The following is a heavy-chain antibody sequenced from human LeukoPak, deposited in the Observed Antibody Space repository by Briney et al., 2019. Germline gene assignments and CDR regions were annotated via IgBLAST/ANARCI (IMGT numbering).Heavy chain of an antibody. CDR1: GCSISSSSYY. V-gene: IGHV4-39*07. D-gene: IGHD6-13*01. J-gene: IGHJ6*03. CDR3: ASLYSSSWYYYYYYMDV. CDR2: IYYSGST. Sequence: TSETLSLTCTVSGCSISSSSYYWGWIRQPPGKGLEWIGSIYYSGSTYYNPSLKSRVTISVDTSKNQFSLKLSSVTAADTAVYYCASLYSSSWYYYYYYMDVWGKGTTVTVSS.